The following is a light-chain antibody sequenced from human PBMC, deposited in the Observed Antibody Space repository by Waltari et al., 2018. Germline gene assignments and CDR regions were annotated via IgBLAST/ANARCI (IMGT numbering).Light chain of an antibody. CDR1: YSISSY. CDR2: GAS. V-gene: IGKV1-39*01. Sequence: DIQLTQSPSSLSASVGDRVAITCRSSYSISSYLNWYQQKPGKAPSLLISGASSLEGGVSSRFSGSGSWTEFTLSITSLQPDDIATYFCQQSYHMPWTFGQGTRVEIE. CDR3: QQSYHMPWT. J-gene: IGKJ1*01.